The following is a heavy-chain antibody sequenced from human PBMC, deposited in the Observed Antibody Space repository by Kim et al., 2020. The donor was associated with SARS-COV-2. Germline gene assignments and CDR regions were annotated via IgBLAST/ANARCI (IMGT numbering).Heavy chain of an antibody. CDR2: ISYDGSNE. CDR3: AKDYGSASAPTLFPLVSCKNSPSDTSSVAVGCLAKYF. J-gene: IGHJ1*01. Sequence: GPGKGLEYVALISYDGSNEYYEDSVKGPFTISRDSSKITLYLQMNSLRADDTAVYYCAKDYGSASAPTLFPLVSCKNSPSDTSSVAVGCLAKYF. V-gene: IGHV3-30*18. D-gene: IGHD6-25*01.